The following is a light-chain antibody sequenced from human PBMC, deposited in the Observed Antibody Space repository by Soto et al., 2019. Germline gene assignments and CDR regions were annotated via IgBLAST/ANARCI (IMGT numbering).Light chain of an antibody. CDR2: AAS. J-gene: IGKJ1*01. Sequence: DIQMTQSPSPLSASVGYRVTITCRASQGISSYLNWYQQKPGKAPKLLIYAASSLQSGVPSRFSGSGSGTDFTLTISSLQPEDFATYYCQQSYSTPTFGQGTKV. CDR3: QQSYSTPT. CDR1: QGISSY. V-gene: IGKV1-39*01.